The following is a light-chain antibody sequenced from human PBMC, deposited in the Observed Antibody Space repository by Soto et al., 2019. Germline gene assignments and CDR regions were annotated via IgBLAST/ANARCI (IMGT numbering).Light chain of an antibody. CDR1: SSNIGGNS. Sequence: QSVLTQPRSVSAAPGQNVTISCSGGSSNIGGNSVSWYQQLPGTAPKLLIYDDNKRPSGIPDRFSGSKYGTSATLAITGFQTGDEADHYCRSWDSSLSVYVLGTGTQVTV. CDR2: DDN. J-gene: IGLJ1*01. CDR3: RSWDSSLSVYV. V-gene: IGLV1-51*01.